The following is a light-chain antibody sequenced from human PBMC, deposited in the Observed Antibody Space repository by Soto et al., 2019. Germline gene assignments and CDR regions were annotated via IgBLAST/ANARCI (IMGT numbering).Light chain of an antibody. CDR2: EGT. Sequence: QSVLTQPASVSGFLGQSITMSCTGSSSDVGTFKLVSWFQQHPGKAPKLLIFEGTKRPSGVSDRFSGSKSGNTASLTISGLQAEDEAYYHCCSYAGTRTSWVFGTGTKLTVL. CDR1: SSDVGTFKL. CDR3: CSYAGTRTSWV. V-gene: IGLV2-23*01. J-gene: IGLJ1*01.